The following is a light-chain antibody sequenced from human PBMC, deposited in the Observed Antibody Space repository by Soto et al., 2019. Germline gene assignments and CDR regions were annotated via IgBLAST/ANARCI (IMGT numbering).Light chain of an antibody. J-gene: IGKJ2*01. CDR3: MQGSSWPYT. Sequence: VVMTQSPLSLPATLGQPASISCMSSRSLVYSDGNTYLSWFQQRPGLSPRRLIYRISNRDSGVPDRFSGSGSGTDFTLKISRVEAEDVGVYYCMQGSSWPYTYGHGTKLEIK. CDR1: RSLVYSDGNTY. V-gene: IGKV2-30*01. CDR2: RIS.